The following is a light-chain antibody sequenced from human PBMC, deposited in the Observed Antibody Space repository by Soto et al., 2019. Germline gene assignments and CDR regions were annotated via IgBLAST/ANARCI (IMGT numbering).Light chain of an antibody. J-gene: IGLJ1*01. CDR3: FSHRGGDSHV. Sequence: QSLMTNPASVSGSPGQSITISCTGTSSDVGAYNYVSWYQQYPGKAPKLMIYGVTNRPSGVSNRFSGSKTGNTASLTISGLQAEDEADYYCFSHRGGDSHVFGTGTKVTVL. V-gene: IGLV2-14*01. CDR1: SSDVGAYNY. CDR2: GVT.